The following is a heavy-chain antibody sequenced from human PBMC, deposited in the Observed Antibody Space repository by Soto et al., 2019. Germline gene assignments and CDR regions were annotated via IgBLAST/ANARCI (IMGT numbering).Heavy chain of an antibody. J-gene: IGHJ4*02. CDR1: GFTFSSYA. Sequence: QVQLVESGGGVVQPGRSLRLSCAASGFTFSSYAMHWVRQAPGKGLEWVAVISYDGSNKYYADSVKGRFTISRDNSKNTLYLQMNSLRAEDTAVYYCARDREDSGYDSAGFDYWGQGTLVTVSS. CDR2: ISYDGSNK. D-gene: IGHD5-12*01. V-gene: IGHV3-30-3*01. CDR3: ARDREDSGYDSAGFDY.